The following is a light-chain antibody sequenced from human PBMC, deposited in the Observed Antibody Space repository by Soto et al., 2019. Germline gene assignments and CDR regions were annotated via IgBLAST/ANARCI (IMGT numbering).Light chain of an antibody. CDR3: QQTYSIPLT. CDR1: QTMTSY. Sequence: DIQMTQSPSSLSASVGDRVTITCRASQTMTSYLNWYQHKPGKAPNLLIYAASSLQSGVPSRFSGSGSGTDFTLTISSLQPEDFATYYCQQTYSIPLTFGGGTKVEIK. J-gene: IGKJ4*01. V-gene: IGKV1-39*01. CDR2: AAS.